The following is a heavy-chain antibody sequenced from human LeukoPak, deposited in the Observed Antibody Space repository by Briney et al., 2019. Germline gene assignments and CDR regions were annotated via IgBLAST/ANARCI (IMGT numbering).Heavy chain of an antibody. Sequence: GGSLRLSCAASGFTFSSYGMHWVRQAPGKGLEWVAFIRYDGSNKYYADSVKGRFTISRDNSKNTLYLQMNGLRAEDTAVYYCAKDGIVVVTAIWYWGQGTLVTVSS. D-gene: IGHD2-21*02. V-gene: IGHV3-30*02. CDR3: AKDGIVVVTAIWY. CDR1: GFTFSSYG. CDR2: IRYDGSNK. J-gene: IGHJ4*02.